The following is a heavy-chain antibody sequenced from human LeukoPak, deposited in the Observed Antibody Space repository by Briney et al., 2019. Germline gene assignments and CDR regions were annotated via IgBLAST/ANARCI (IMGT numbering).Heavy chain of an antibody. V-gene: IGHV1-2*04. D-gene: IGHD6-19*01. CDR3: ARGPSRYSSGPSSDDY. CDR1: GYTFTGYY. J-gene: IGHJ4*02. CDR2: INPNSGGT. Sequence: ASVKVSCKASGYTFTGYYMHWVRQAPGQGLEWMGWINPNSGGTNYAQKFQGWVTMTRDTSTSTVYMELSSLRSEDTAVYYCARGPSRYSSGPSSDDYWGQGTLVTVSS.